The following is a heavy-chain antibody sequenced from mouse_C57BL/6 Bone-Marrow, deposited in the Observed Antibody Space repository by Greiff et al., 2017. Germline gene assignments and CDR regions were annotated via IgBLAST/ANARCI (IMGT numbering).Heavy chain of an antibody. CDR2: IFPGSGST. CDR1: GYTFTDYY. Sequence: SGPELVKPGASVTISCKASGYTFTDYYINWVKQRPGQGLEWIGWIFPGSGSTYYNEKFKGKATLTVDNSSSTAYMLLISLTSEESAVYFCARWRLFFDYWGQGTTLTVSS. V-gene: IGHV1-75*01. CDR3: ARWRLFFDY. D-gene: IGHD1-1*01. J-gene: IGHJ2*01.